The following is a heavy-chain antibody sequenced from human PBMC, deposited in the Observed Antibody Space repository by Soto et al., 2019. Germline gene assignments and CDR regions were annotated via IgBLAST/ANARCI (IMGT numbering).Heavy chain of an antibody. Sequence: EVQLLESGGGLVQPGGSLRLSCAASGFTFSSDAMSWVRQSPGKGLEWVSAISGDGESTYYADSVKGRFTISRDNSKNPLYRQMNSLRAEDTAVYYCAKLRWGSDNWFDPWGQGTLVAVSS. CDR3: AKLRWGSDNWFDP. CDR2: ISGDGEST. V-gene: IGHV3-23*01. CDR1: GFTFSSDA. D-gene: IGHD3-10*01. J-gene: IGHJ5*02.